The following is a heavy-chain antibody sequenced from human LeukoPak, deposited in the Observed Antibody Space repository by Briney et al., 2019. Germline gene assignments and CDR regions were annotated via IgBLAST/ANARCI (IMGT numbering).Heavy chain of an antibody. J-gene: IGHJ6*02. V-gene: IGHV3-30*18. CDR3: AKDSLRWSYFYYGMDV. CDR2: ISYAGSNK. D-gene: IGHD4-23*01. CDR1: GFTLSSYG. Sequence: PGRSLRLSCAASGFTLSSYGMHWVRQAPGKGLEWVAVISYAGSNKCYVDSVKGRFTISRDNSKNTLYLQMNSLRAEDTAVYYCAKDSLRWSYFYYGMDVWGQGTTVTVSS.